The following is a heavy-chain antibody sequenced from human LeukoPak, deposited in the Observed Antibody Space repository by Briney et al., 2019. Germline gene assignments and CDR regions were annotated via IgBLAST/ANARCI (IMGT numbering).Heavy chain of an antibody. D-gene: IGHD2-2*01. CDR1: GYIFSDYY. V-gene: IGHV1-2*02. Sequence: VASVKVSCKASGYIFSDYYLHWVRQAPGQGLEWMGWMNPNSGGTNYAQKFQGRITMTGDTSTAYLELSRLRSDDTAVYYCARNLGSTVRIGGDSFDLWGQGTMVTVSS. J-gene: IGHJ3*01. CDR2: MNPNSGGT. CDR3: ARNLGSTVRIGGDSFDL.